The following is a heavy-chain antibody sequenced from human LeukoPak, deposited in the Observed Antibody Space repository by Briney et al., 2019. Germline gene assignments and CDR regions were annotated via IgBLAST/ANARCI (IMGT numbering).Heavy chain of an antibody. J-gene: IGHJ4*02. V-gene: IGHV3-30*02. D-gene: IGHD3-10*01. CDR1: GFTFSSYG. CDR2: IRYDGSNK. CDR3: AKDSITMVRGVIITSYFDY. Sequence: GGSLRLSCAASGFTFSSYGMHWVRQAPGKGLEWVAFIRYDGSNKYYADSVKGRFTISRDNSKNTLYLQMNSLRAEDTAVYYCAKDSITMVRGVIITSYFDYWGQGTLVTVSS.